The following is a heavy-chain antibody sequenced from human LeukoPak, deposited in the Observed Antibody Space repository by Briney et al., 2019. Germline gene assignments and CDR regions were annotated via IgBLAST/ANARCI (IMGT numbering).Heavy chain of an antibody. Sequence: SETLSLTCTVSGGSISSSSYCWGWIRQPPGKGLEWIGSIYYSGSTYYNPSLKSRVTISVDTSKNQFSLKLSSVTAADTAVYYCAVHYGGNSFADYWGQGTLVTVSS. CDR1: GGSISSSSYC. CDR3: AVHYGGNSFADY. V-gene: IGHV4-39*01. D-gene: IGHD4-23*01. J-gene: IGHJ4*02. CDR2: IYYSGST.